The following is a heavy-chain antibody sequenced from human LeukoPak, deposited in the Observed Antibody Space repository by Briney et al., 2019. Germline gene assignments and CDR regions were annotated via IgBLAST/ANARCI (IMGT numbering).Heavy chain of an antibody. V-gene: IGHV3-30*03. Sequence: PGGSLRLSCAASGFTFSSYGMHWVRQAPGKGLEWVAVISYDGSNKYYADSVKGRFTISRDNSKNTLYLQMNSLRAEDTAVYYCARDRLLYTVTVYDYWGQGTLVTVSS. CDR2: ISYDGSNK. CDR1: GFTFSSYG. J-gene: IGHJ4*02. CDR3: ARDRLLYTVTVYDY. D-gene: IGHD4-17*01.